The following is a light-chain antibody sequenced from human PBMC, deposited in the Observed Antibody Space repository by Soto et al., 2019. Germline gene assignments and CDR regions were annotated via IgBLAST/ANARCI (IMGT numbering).Light chain of an antibody. V-gene: IGLV1-44*01. CDR2: NIN. CDR3: SSWDDSLNGVV. CDR1: SSNIGTTT. J-gene: IGLJ2*01. Sequence: QSVLTQPPSASGAPGLRVTISCSGSSSNIGTTTVNWYQHVPGTAPKLLIYNINQRPSGVPDRFSGSRSGTSASLAISGLRSEDEADYYCSSWDDSLNGVVFGRGTKLTVL.